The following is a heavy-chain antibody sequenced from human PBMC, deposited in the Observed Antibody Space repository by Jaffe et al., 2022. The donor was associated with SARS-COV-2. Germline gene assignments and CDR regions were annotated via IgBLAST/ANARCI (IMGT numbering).Heavy chain of an antibody. D-gene: IGHD2-21*01. V-gene: IGHV4-59*08. CDR3: ARHPHGKFPLDEARGSVWFDP. Sequence: QVQLQESGPGLVKPSETLSLTCTVSGGSISSYYWSWIRQPPGKGLEWIGYIYYSGSTNYNPSLKSRVTISVDTSKNQFSLKLSSVTAADTAVYYCARHPHGKFPLDEARGSVWFDPWGQGTLVTVSS. J-gene: IGHJ5*02. CDR2: IYYSGST. CDR1: GGSISSYY.